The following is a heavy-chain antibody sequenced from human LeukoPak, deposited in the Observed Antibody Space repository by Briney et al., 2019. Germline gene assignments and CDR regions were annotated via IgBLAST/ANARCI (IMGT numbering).Heavy chain of an antibody. CDR1: GFTFSTYS. J-gene: IGHJ4*02. Sequence: GGSPRLSRAASGFTFSTYSMTWVRQGPGKGLEWVSSIYPNGGSTFYADSVKGRFTISRDNSKNTLYLQMSSLRTEDTAIYYCAKDVVPDSGWDLDYWGQGTLVTVSS. CDR2: IYPNGGST. V-gene: IGHV3-23*01. D-gene: IGHD6-19*01. CDR3: AKDVVPDSGWDLDY.